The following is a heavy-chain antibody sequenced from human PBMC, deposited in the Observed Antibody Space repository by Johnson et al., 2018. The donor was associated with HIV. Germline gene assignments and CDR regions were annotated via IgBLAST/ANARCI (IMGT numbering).Heavy chain of an antibody. D-gene: IGHD4-17*01. CDR1: GFTFSNYA. CDR2: VSYEGSNK. CDR3: ARGYGDYTRAYDAFDI. Sequence: QMLLVESGGGVVQPGRSLRLSCAASGFTFSNYAMYLVRQAPGKGLEWVAGVSYEGSNKYFADTVQGRFIISRDNSKSTLYLQLNSLRAEDTAVYFCARGYGDYTRAYDAFDIWGQGTMVTVSS. V-gene: IGHV3-30-3*01. J-gene: IGHJ3*02.